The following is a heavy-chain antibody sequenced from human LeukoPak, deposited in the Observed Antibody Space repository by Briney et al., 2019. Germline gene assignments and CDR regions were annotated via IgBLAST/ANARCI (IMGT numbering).Heavy chain of an antibody. CDR2: IYPGDSQT. J-gene: IGHJ6*02. CDR3: ARRITPAGMDV. Sequence: GESLNISCKGSGYSFSTSYIAWVRQTPGKGLEWRGIIYPGDSQTKYSPSFQGQVTISADKSISTAYLQWSSLKASDTAMYYCARRITPAGMDVWGQGTTVTVSS. V-gene: IGHV5-51*01. D-gene: IGHD1-14*01. CDR1: GYSFSTSY.